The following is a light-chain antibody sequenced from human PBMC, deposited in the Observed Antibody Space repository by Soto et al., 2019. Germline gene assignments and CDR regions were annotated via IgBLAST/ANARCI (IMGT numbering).Light chain of an antibody. CDR3: AAWDDNLYGLWV. Sequence: QSVLTQPPSASGTPGQRVSISCSGSSDNIGSNSVSWYQQLPGTAPKLLIYRNNQRPSGVPDRFSGSKSGTSASLAISGLQSGDEAIYFCAAWDDNLYGLWVFGGGTKLTVL. V-gene: IGLV1-44*01. J-gene: IGLJ3*02. CDR2: RNN. CDR1: SDNIGSNS.